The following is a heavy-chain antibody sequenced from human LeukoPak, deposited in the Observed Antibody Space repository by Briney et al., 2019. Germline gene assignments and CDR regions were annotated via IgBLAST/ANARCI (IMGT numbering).Heavy chain of an antibody. J-gene: IGHJ4*02. CDR1: GFAFSDYS. D-gene: IGHD6-19*01. CDR3: AKQRAGSAWFTLDF. CDR2: ISSRSTYI. Sequence: GGSLRLSCAASGFAFSDYSINWVRQAPGKGLEWVSSISSRSTYIYYADSVKGRFTISRDNSKNTLYLQMSSLRAEDTALYYCAKQRAGSAWFTLDFWGPGTLVTVSS. V-gene: IGHV3-21*04.